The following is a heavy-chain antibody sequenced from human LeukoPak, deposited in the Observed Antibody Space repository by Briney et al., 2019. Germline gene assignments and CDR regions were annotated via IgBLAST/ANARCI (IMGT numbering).Heavy chain of an antibody. CDR2: ISSSSITI. CDR1: VFPFSSYS. D-gene: IGHD1-1*01. Sequence: PGGSLRLSCAASVFPFSSYSMNWVRQAPGKGLEWISYISSSSITIYYADSVKGRFTISRDNAKNSLYLQMNSMRAEDTAVYYCARNNWNSRTQRWFYFDYWGQGTLVTVSS. V-gene: IGHV3-48*01. CDR3: ARNNWNSRTQRWFYFDY. J-gene: IGHJ4*02.